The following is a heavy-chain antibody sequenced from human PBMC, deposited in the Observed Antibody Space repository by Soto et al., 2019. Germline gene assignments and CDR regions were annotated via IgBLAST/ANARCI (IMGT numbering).Heavy chain of an antibody. CDR2: IYWDDDK. CDR3: ARDSYGSGYGMDV. D-gene: IGHD3-10*01. Sequence: QITLKESGPTLVKPTQTLTLTCTFSGFSLTRGVAVGWIRQPPGKALEWLSLIYWDDDKRYSPSPKSRLTITKDTSKNQVVLTLTNLGPVDTATYYCARDSYGSGYGMDVWGQGTTVTVSS. J-gene: IGHJ6*02. V-gene: IGHV2-5*02. CDR1: GFSLTRGVA.